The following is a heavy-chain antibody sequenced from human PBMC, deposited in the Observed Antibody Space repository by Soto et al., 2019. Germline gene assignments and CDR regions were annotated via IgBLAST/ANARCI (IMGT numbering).Heavy chain of an antibody. D-gene: IGHD6-19*01. CDR1: GFTFSSYA. Sequence: PGGSLRLSCAASGFTFSSYAMSWVRQAPGKGLEWVSAISGSGGSTYYADSVKGRFTISRDNSKNTLYLQMNSLRAEDTAVYYCAKDDDSSGWYPGAFDIWGQGTMVTVSS. V-gene: IGHV3-23*01. CDR2: ISGSGGST. CDR3: AKDDDSSGWYPGAFDI. J-gene: IGHJ3*02.